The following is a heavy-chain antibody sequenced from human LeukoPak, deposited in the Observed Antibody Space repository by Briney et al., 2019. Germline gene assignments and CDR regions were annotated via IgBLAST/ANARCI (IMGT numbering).Heavy chain of an antibody. Sequence: GGSLSLSSAASAFTFSSDEMNWVRQAPGKGVEWVSYISSSGSTIYYADSVKGRFTISRDNAKNSLYLQMSSRRAEDTAVQYCARAGYCTNGVCRGDFDYWGQGPLVTVSS. CDR1: AFTFSSDE. CDR2: ISSSGSTI. J-gene: IGHJ4*02. V-gene: IGHV3-48*03. CDR3: ARAGYCTNGVCRGDFDY. D-gene: IGHD2-8*01.